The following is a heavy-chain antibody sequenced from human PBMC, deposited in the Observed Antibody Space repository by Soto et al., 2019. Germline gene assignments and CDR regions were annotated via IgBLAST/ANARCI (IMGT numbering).Heavy chain of an antibody. CDR3: ARRGYSSSWYYYYYYGMDV. CDR1: GYTFTSYD. J-gene: IGHJ6*02. D-gene: IGHD6-13*01. V-gene: IGHV1-8*01. Sequence: ASVKVSCKASGYTFTSYDINCVRQAIGQGLEWMGWMNPNSGNTGYAQKFQGRVTMTRNTSISTAYMELSSLRSEDTAVYYCARRGYSSSWYYYYYYGMDVWGQGTTVTVS. CDR2: MNPNSGNT.